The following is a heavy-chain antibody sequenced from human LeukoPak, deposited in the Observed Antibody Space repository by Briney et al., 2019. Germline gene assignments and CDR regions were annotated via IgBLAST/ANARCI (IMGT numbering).Heavy chain of an antibody. CDR3: AGRPLLFGENLGINGFDP. CDR1: GGSFSCYY. D-gene: IGHD3-10*01. CDR2: INHSGST. V-gene: IGHV4-34*01. J-gene: IGHJ5*02. Sequence: AETLSLTCAVYGGSFSCYYWRWIRQPPGKGREWRGEINHSGSTNYNPSLKSRVTISVDTSKNQFALKLSSVTAADAAVYYCAGRPLLFGENLGINGFDPWGQGTMVTVSS.